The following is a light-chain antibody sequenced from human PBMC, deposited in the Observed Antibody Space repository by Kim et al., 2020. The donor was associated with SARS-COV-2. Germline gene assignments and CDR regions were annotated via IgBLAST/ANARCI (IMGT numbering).Light chain of an antibody. CDR3: QVWDSSTCV. Sequence: VAMGQTARITCGGNNIVTKNVHGYQQKTGQAPVLVMYRDTNRPFVIPERFSGSNSGNTVTLTISRAQAGDEADYYCQVWDSSTCVFGGGTQLTVL. J-gene: IGLJ3*02. CDR2: RDT. V-gene: IGLV3-9*01. CDR1: NIVTKN.